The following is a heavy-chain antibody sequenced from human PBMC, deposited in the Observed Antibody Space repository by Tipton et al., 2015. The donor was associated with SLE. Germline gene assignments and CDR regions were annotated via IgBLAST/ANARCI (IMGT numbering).Heavy chain of an antibody. CDR2: IYYSGST. D-gene: IGHD6-13*01. Sequence: TLSLTCTVSGGSISSYYWSWIRQPPGKGLEWIGYIYYSGSTYYNPSLKSRVTISADTSKNKFSLKLSSVTAADTAVYYCARHAGGSSWPYFDYWGQGTLVTVSS. J-gene: IGHJ4*02. CDR3: ARHAGGSSWPYFDY. CDR1: GGSISSYY. V-gene: IGHV4-59*08.